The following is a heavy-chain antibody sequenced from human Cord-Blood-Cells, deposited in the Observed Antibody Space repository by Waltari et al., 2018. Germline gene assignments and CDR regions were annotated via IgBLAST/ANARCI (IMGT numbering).Heavy chain of an antibody. CDR1: GYTFTDYY. CDR2: VDPEDGET. V-gene: IGHV1-69-2*01. J-gene: IGHJ6*03. CDR3: AQAPLYCRSTSCYRGYYYMDV. Sequence: EVQLVQSGAEVKKPGATVKISCKVSGYTFTDYYMHWVQQAPGKGLEWMGLVDPEDGETIYAEKFQGRVTITADTSTDTAYMELSSLRSEDTAVYYCAQAPLYCRSTSCYRGYYYMDVWGKGTTVTVSS. D-gene: IGHD2-2*02.